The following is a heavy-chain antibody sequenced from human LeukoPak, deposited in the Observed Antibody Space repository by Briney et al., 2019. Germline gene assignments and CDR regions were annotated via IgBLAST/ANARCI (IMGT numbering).Heavy chain of an antibody. Sequence: GGSLRLSCAASGFTFTNYAMSWVRRAPGKGLEWVSGISSGSTYYAESVKGRYTISRDNSKNTIYVDMNNLRADDTAVHFCARGYGRNWFFDLWGRGTLVTVSS. D-gene: IGHD5-12*01. V-gene: IGHV3-23*01. CDR2: ISSGST. J-gene: IGHJ2*01. CDR1: GFTFTNYA. CDR3: ARGYGRNWFFDL.